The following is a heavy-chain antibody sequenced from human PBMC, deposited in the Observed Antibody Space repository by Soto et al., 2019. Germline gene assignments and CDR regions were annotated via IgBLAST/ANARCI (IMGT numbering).Heavy chain of an antibody. CDR1: GGSISSGDYY. D-gene: IGHD2-2*01. Sequence: SETLSLTCTVSGGSISSGDYYWSWIRQPPGKGLEWIGYIYYSGSTYYNPSLKSRVTISVDTSKNQFSLKLSSVTAADTAVYYCARDQWGYCSSTSCYARWGQGTLVTVSS. CDR2: IYYSGST. CDR3: ARDQWGYCSSTSCYAR. J-gene: IGHJ4*02. V-gene: IGHV4-30-4*01.